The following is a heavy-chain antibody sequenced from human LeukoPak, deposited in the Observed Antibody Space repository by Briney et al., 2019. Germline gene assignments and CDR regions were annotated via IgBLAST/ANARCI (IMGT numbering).Heavy chain of an antibody. V-gene: IGHV4-34*01. D-gene: IGHD5-18*01. CDR1: GGSFSGYY. J-gene: IGHJ4*02. CDR2: INHSGST. Sequence: PSETLSLTCAVYGGSFSGYYWSWIRQPPGKGLEWIGEINHSGSTNYNPSLKSRVTISVDTSKNQFSLKLSSVTAADTAVYYCARGRGYSYGYLPYRYEYWGQGTLVTVSS. CDR3: ARGRGYSYGYLPYRYEY.